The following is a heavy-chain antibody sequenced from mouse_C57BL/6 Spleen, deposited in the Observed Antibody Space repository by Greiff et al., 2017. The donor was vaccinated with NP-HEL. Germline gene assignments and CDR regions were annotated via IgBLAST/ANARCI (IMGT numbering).Heavy chain of an antibody. J-gene: IGHJ4*01. Sequence: QVHVKQSGAELVRPGASVTLSCKASGYTFTDYEMHWVKQTPVHGLEWIGAIDPETGGTAYNQKFKGKAILTADKSSSTAYMELRSLTSEDSAVYYCNYVENYYAMDYWGQGTSVTVSS. CDR2: IDPETGGT. D-gene: IGHD1-1*01. CDR3: NYVENYYAMDY. CDR1: GYTFTDYE. V-gene: IGHV1-15*01.